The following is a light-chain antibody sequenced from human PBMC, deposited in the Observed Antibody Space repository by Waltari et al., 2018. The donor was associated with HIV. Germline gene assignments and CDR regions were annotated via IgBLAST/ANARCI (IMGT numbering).Light chain of an antibody. CDR2: QTS. J-gene: IGKJ4*01. CDR3: QQYNRYPIT. Sequence: ASQNVEAYLAWYQQTTGTAPKLLMYQTSSLQTGVPSRFSGLGPGTDFYLSISSLQPDDFATYYCQQYNRYPITFGGGTRV. V-gene: IGKV1-5*03. CDR1: QNVEAY.